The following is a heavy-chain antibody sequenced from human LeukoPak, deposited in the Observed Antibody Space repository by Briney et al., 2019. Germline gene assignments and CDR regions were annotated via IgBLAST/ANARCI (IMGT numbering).Heavy chain of an antibody. CDR2: VSGSGGST. CDR1: GFPFSSYA. V-gene: IGHV3-23*01. CDR3: AKSKTGGCYYGFDY. Sequence: GGTLRLSCAASGFPFSSYAMSWVRQAPGKGLEWVSAVSGSGGSTYYADSVKGRFTISRDNSKNTLYLQMNSLRAEDMAVYYCAKSKTGGCYYGFDYWGQGTLVTVSS. J-gene: IGHJ4*02. D-gene: IGHD1-26*01.